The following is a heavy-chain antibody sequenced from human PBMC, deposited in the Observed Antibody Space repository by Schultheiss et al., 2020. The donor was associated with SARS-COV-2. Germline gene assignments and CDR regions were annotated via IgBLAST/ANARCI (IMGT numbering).Heavy chain of an antibody. J-gene: IGHJ3*02. CDR3: ARARLRSSDAFDI. CDR2: INHSGST. Sequence: SQTLSLTCTVSGGSISSYYWSWIRQPAGKGLEWIGEINHSGSTYYNPSLKSRVTISVDTSKNQFSLKLSSVTAADTAVYYCARARLRSSDAFDIWGQGTMVTVSS. V-gene: IGHV4-59*12. D-gene: IGHD4-17*01. CDR1: GGSISSYY.